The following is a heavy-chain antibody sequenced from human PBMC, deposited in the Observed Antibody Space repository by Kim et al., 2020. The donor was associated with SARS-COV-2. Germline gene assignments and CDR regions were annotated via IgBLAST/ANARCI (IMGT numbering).Heavy chain of an antibody. CDR2: EE. D-gene: IGHD5-18*01. V-gene: IGHV3-7*01. J-gene: IGHJ4*02. Sequence: EEYYVDSVKGRFTISRDNAKNSLYLQMNSLRAEDTAVYYCARDRSYGFKYWGQGTLVTVSS. CDR3: ARDRSYGFKY.